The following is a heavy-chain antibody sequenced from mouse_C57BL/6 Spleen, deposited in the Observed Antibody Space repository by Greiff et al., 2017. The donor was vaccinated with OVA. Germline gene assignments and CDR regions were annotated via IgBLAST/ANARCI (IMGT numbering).Heavy chain of an antibody. CDR2: IDPEDGDT. V-gene: IGHV14-2*01. Sequence: VQLQQSGAELVKPGASVKLSCTASGFNIKDYYMHWVKQRTEQGLEWIGRIDPEDGDTKYAPKFQGKATLTAATSSNTAYLQRSSLTSEDTAVEYCASGYYGSSAWFADWGQGTLVTVSA. J-gene: IGHJ3*01. CDR1: GFNIKDYY. CDR3: ASGYYGSSAWFAD. D-gene: IGHD1-1*01.